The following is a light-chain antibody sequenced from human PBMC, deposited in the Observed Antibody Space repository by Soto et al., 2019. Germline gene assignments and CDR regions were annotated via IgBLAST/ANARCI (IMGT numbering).Light chain of an antibody. CDR2: AAS. CDR3: QQYNSWPPIT. V-gene: IGKV3-15*01. J-gene: IGKJ5*01. CDR1: QSISRN. Sequence: EIVMTQSPATLSVSPGARASLSCRASQSISRNLAWYQHNPGQAPRLLIYAASTRATGIPARFSGSGSGTEFTLTISNLQSEDFADCYCQQYNSWPPITFGQGTRLEIK.